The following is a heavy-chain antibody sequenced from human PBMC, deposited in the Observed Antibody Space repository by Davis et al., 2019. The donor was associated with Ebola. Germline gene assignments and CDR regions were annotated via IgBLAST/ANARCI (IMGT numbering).Heavy chain of an antibody. CDR1: GGSIISSSSY. J-gene: IGHJ5*02. Sequence: MPSETLSLTCTVSGGSIISSSSYWGWIRQPPRKGLEWIGSIYYSGSTYYNPSLKSRVTISVDTSKNQFSLKLSSVTAADTAVYYCARHYAVLMVYANWFDPWGQGTLVTVSS. CDR3: ARHYAVLMVYANWFDP. CDR2: IYYSGST. V-gene: IGHV4-39*01. D-gene: IGHD2-8*01.